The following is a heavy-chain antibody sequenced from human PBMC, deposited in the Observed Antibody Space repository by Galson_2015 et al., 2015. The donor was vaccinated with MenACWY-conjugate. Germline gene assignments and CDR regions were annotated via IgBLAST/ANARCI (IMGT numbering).Heavy chain of an antibody. V-gene: IGHV3-33*01. CDR2: IWYDGTNK. CDR3: ARDLPPCSFAT. J-gene: IGHJ5*02. D-gene: IGHD4/OR15-4a*01. CDR1: GFAFSGYA. Sequence: SLRLSCAASGFAFSGYAMHWVRQPPGKGLEWVAIIWYDGTNKYYADSVKGRLTISRDNSKNTLYLQMNSLRAEDTAVYYCARDLPPCSFATWGQGPLAPASP.